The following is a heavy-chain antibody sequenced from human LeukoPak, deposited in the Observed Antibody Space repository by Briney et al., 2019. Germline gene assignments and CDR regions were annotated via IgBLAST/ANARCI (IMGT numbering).Heavy chain of an antibody. J-gene: IGHJ4*02. CDR1: GFSFSGHW. V-gene: IGHV3-74*01. CDR2: ISPTGSTT. CDR3: ARGPNSTWSGLDF. Sequence: GGSLRLSCTASGFSFSGHWMHWARQLPGKGLVWVSRISPTGSTTSYADSVKGRFTVSRDNAKNTLYLQVNNLRAEDTAVYYCARGPNSTWSGLDFWGQGTLLTVSS. D-gene: IGHD6-6*01.